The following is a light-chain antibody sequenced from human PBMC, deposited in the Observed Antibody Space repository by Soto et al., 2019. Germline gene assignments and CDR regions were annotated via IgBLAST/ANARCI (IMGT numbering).Light chain of an antibody. CDR1: QSISSW. CDR3: QHYNSYWT. J-gene: IGKJ1*01. Sequence: EIQMTQSPSTLSAYVEDRVTITCRASQSISSWLAWYQQKPGKAPKLLIYKASSLESGVPSRFSGSGSGTEFTLTSSSLQPDDFASYYCQHYNSYWTFGQGTKVDIK. V-gene: IGKV1-5*03. CDR2: KAS.